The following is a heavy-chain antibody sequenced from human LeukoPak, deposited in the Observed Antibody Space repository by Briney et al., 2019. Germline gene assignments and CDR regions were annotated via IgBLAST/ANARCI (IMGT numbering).Heavy chain of an antibody. Sequence: SETLSLTCTVSGYSISSGYYWGWIRQPPGKGLEWIGEIYHSGSTNNNPSLKSRATISVDTSKNQFSLKLTSVTAADTAVYYCTRAASSGPLFTYHMDVWGKGTTVTVSS. CDR2: IYHSGST. CDR3: TRAASSGPLFTYHMDV. V-gene: IGHV4-38-2*02. J-gene: IGHJ6*03. D-gene: IGHD3-22*01. CDR1: GYSISSGYY.